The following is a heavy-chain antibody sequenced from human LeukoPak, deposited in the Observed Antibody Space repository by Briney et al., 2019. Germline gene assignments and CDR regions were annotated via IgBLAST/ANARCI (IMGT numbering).Heavy chain of an antibody. CDR3: ASLKAWFGDVAFDI. Sequence: GGSLRLSCAASGFTFDDYAMHWVRQAPGKGLEWVSLISWDGGSTYYADSVKGRFTISRDNSKTSLYLQMNSLRAEDTALYYCASLKAWFGDVAFDIWGQGTMVTVSS. CDR1: GFTFDDYA. V-gene: IGHV3-43D*04. CDR2: ISWDGGST. D-gene: IGHD3-10*01. J-gene: IGHJ3*02.